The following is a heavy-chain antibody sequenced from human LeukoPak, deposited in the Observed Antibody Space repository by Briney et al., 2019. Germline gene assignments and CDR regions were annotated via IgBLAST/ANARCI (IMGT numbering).Heavy chain of an antibody. Sequence: PGGSLRLSCAASGFTFSSYSMNWVRQAPGKGLEWVSSISSSSSYIYYADSVKGRFTISRDNAKHSLYLQMNSLRAEDTAVYYCARGGMITFGGVIAYNWFDPWGQGTLVTVSS. V-gene: IGHV3-21*01. D-gene: IGHD3-16*02. J-gene: IGHJ5*02. CDR1: GFTFSSYS. CDR3: ARGGMITFGGVIAYNWFDP. CDR2: ISSSSSYI.